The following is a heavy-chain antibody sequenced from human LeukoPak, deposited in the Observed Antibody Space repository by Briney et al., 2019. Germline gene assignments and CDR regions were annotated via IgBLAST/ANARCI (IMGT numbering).Heavy chain of an antibody. D-gene: IGHD2-2*02. CDR1: GFTFSDYM. Sequence: GGSLRLSCVVSGFTFSDYMMTWVRQAPGEGLERVANLRTDGSAPHYLDSVKGRFTISRDNAKNSLYLQMNSVRVEDTAVYYCARDKDYTIDYWGQGTLVTVSS. CDR2: LRTDGSAP. J-gene: IGHJ4*02. CDR3: ARDKDYTIDY. V-gene: IGHV3-7*01.